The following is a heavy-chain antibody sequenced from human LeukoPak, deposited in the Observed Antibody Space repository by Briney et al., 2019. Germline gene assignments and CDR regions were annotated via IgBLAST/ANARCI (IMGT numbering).Heavy chain of an antibody. CDR3: ARERGRGRDSPWFDY. CDR2: IYSDGST. J-gene: IGHJ4*02. D-gene: IGHD1-26*01. CDR1: GFIVSGDF. Sequence: HPGGSLRLSCAASGFIVSGDFMSWVRQAPGKGLEWVSVIYSDGSTYYADSVKGRFTISRDNSKNTLDLQMTGLRAEDTAVYYCARERGRGRDSPWFDYWGQGTLVTVPS. V-gene: IGHV3-53*01.